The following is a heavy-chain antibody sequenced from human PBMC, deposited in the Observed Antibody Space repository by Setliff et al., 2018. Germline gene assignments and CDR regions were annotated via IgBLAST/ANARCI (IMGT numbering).Heavy chain of an antibody. Sequence: NPSETLSLTCAASGGTFTYYYWTWIRQPPGKGLEWIGEINHSGSTNYNPSLKSRATISIDTSKNQFSLNLRYVTAADTAVYYCARGRNVAIRLLDSWGQGNLVTVSS. CDR3: ARGRNVAIRLLDS. CDR1: GGTFTYYY. V-gene: IGHV4-34*01. D-gene: IGHD6-6*01. CDR2: INHSGST. J-gene: IGHJ4*02.